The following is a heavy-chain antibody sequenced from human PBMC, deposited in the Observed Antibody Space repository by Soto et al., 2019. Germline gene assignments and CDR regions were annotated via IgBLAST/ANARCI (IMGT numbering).Heavy chain of an antibody. D-gene: IGHD2-8*01. V-gene: IGHV1-69*13. CDR1: GGTFSSYA. CDR2: IIPIFGTA. J-gene: IGHJ4*02. Sequence: VASVKVSCKASGGTFSSYAISWVRQAPGQGLEWMGGIIPIFGTANYAQKFQGRVTITADESTSTAYMELSSLRSEDTAVYYCARDAMGYFDYWGQGTLVTVSS. CDR3: ARDAMGYFDY.